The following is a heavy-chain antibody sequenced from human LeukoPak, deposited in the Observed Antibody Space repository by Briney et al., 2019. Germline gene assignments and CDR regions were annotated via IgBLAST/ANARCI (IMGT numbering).Heavy chain of an antibody. CDR3: ARDLEVWFGEFGTFDY. CDR1: GYTFTGYY. V-gene: IGHV1-2*02. Sequence: GASVKVSCKASGYTFTGYYMHWVRQATGQGLEWMGWINPNSGGTNYAQKFQGRVTMTRDTSISTAYMELSRLRSDDTAVYYCARDLEVWFGEFGTFDYWGQGTLVTVSS. D-gene: IGHD3-10*01. CDR2: INPNSGGT. J-gene: IGHJ4*02.